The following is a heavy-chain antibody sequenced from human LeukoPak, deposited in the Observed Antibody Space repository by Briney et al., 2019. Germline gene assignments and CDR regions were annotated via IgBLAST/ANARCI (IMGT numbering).Heavy chain of an antibody. D-gene: IGHD6-19*01. Sequence: ASAKVPCKASGYTFTGYYMHWVRQAPGQGLEWMGRINPNSGGTNYAQKFQGRVTMTRDTSISTAYMELSRLRSDDTAVYYCARVGARYSSGWYDYYYGMDVWGQGTTVTVSS. J-gene: IGHJ6*02. CDR1: GYTFTGYY. V-gene: IGHV1-2*06. CDR3: ARVGARYSSGWYDYYYGMDV. CDR2: INPNSGGT.